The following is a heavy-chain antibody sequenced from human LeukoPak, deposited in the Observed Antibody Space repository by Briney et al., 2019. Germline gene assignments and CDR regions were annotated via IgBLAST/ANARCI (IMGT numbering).Heavy chain of an antibody. CDR1: GYTFTGYY. Sequence: ASVKVSCKASGYTFTGYYMHWVRQAPGQGLEWMGWINPNSGGTNYAQKFQGWVTMTRDTSISTAYMELSRLRSDDTAVYYCARGPVVVPAAMDGWFDPWGQGTLVTVSS. J-gene: IGHJ5*02. CDR3: ARGPVVVPAAMDGWFDP. CDR2: INPNSGGT. D-gene: IGHD2-2*01. V-gene: IGHV1-2*04.